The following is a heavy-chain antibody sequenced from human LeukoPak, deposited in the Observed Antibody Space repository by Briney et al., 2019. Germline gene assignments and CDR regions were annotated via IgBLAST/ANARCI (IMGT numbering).Heavy chain of an antibody. J-gene: IGHJ5*02. CDR1: GGSIRDTTYY. CDR2: IYYSGNT. V-gene: IGHV4-39*01. CDR3: ARHVGAIEVTMVRGVIITGWFDP. D-gene: IGHD3-10*01. Sequence: PSETLSLTCTVSGGSIRDTTYYWGWIRQPPGKGLEWIGSIYYSGNTYYNPSLMSRVTISVDTSKNQFSLKLSSVTAADTAVYYCARHVGAIEVTMVRGVIITGWFDPWGQGTLVTVSS.